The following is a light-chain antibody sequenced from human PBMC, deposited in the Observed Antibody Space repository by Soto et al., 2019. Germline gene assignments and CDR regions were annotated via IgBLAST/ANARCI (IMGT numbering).Light chain of an antibody. J-gene: IGKJ1*01. CDR2: AAS. CDR3: QQYHSYPWT. Sequence: AIQMTQSPSSFSASTGDRVTITCRASQGISSYLAWYQQKPGKAPKLLIYAASTLQSGVPSRFSGSGSGTDFTLTISCLQSEDFATYYCQQYHSYPWTFGQGTNVEIK. V-gene: IGKV1-8*01. CDR1: QGISSY.